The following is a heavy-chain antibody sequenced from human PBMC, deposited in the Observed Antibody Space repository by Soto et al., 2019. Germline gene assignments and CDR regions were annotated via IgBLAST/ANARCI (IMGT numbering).Heavy chain of an antibody. CDR3: ATHPPYGPLDH. V-gene: IGHV4-34*01. D-gene: IGHD4-17*01. Sequence: SETLSLTCAVYCGSFSGYYWSWIRQPPGKGLEWIGEINHSGSTNYNPSLKSRVTISVDTSKNQFSLRLTSVTAADTAVYYCATHPPYGPLDHWGQGTLVTVSS. CDR1: CGSFSGYY. J-gene: IGHJ4*02. CDR2: INHSGST.